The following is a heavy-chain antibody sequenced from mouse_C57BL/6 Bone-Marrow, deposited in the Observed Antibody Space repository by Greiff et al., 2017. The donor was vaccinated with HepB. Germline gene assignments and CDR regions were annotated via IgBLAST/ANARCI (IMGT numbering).Heavy chain of an antibody. CDR2: IYPGSGST. V-gene: IGHV1-55*01. J-gene: IGHJ2*01. D-gene: IGHD2-4*01. CDR3: ARLGVYYYYDGPCFDY. CDR1: GYTFTSYW. Sequence: QVQLQQPGAELVKPGASVKMSCKASGYTFTSYWITWVKQRPGQGLEWIGDIYPGSGSTNYNEKFKSKATLTVDTSSSTAYMQLSSLTSEDSAVYSCARLGVYYYYDGPCFDYWGQGTTLTVSS.